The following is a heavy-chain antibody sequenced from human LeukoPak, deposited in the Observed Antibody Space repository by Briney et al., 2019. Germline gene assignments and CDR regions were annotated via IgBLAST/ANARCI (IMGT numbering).Heavy chain of an antibody. CDR1: GFTFSSYA. D-gene: IGHD3-10*01. V-gene: IGHV3-23*01. CDR3: ANYGSGTSGAFDI. Sequence: GGSLRLSCAASGFTFSSYAMTWVRQAPGKGLEWVSAISGSGDNTYYADSVKGRFTISRDNSKNTLYLQMNSLRAEDRAVYYCANYGSGTSGAFDIWGQGTTVTVSS. J-gene: IGHJ3*02. CDR2: ISGSGDNT.